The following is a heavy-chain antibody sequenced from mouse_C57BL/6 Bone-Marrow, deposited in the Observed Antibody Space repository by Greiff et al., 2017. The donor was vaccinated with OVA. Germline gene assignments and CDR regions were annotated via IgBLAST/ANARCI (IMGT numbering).Heavy chain of an antibody. CDR2: IDPSDSYT. J-gene: IGHJ3*01. V-gene: IGHV1-50*01. Sequence: QVQLQQPGAELVKPGASVKLSCKASGYTFTSYWMQWVKQRPGQGLEWIGEIDPSDSYTNYNQKFKGKATLTGDTSSSTAYMQLSSLTSEDSAVYYCARIPGTGAWFAYWGQGTLVTVSA. CDR1: GYTFTSYW. CDR3: ARIPGTGAWFAY. D-gene: IGHD3-3*01.